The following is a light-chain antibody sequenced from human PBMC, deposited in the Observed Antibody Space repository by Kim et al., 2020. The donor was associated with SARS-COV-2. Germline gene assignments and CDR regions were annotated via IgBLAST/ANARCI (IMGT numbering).Light chain of an antibody. V-gene: IGLV3-21*04. CDR3: QVWDSSSDHVV. CDR2: YDS. CDR1: NIGSKS. Sequence: APGKTARITCGGNNIGSKSVAWYQQKPGQAAVLAIYYDSDRPSGIPERFSGSNSGNTATLTISRVEAGDEADYYCQVWDSSSDHVVFGGGTQLTVL. J-gene: IGLJ2*01.